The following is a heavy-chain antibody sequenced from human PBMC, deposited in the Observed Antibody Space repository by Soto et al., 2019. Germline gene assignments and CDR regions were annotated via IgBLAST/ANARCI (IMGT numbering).Heavy chain of an antibody. CDR1: GDSVSSNKAA. V-gene: IGHV6-1*01. D-gene: IGHD3-16*01. J-gene: IGHJ5*02. Sequence: PSQTLSLTCAISGDSVSSNKAAWNWIRQSPSRGLEWLGRTYYRSGWSFDYAVAVESRITINADTSKNQFSLHLRSVTPEDTAVYYCAREDVWSTTGLYDSIPKPFDPCGQGPLDTVAS. CDR2: TYYRSGWSF. CDR3: AREDVWSTTGLYDSIPKPFDP.